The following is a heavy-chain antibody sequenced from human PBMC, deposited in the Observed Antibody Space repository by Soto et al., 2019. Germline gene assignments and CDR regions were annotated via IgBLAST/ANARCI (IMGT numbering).Heavy chain of an antibody. J-gene: IGHJ4*02. V-gene: IGHV3-23*01. D-gene: IGHD3-3*01. CDR3: ARVDVLRFLEWLI. Sequence: GGSLRLSCAASGFTFSSYAMSWVRQAPGKGLEWVSGITSGGGSTFYVDSVKGRFTISRDNSKNSLFLQMNSLRADDTAVYYCARVDVLRFLEWLIWGQGTLVTVSS. CDR2: ITSGGGST. CDR1: GFTFSSYA.